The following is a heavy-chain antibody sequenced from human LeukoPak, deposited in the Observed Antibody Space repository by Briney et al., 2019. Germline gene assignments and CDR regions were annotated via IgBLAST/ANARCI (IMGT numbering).Heavy chain of an antibody. CDR3: ARSAYYDFWSGSYYYMDV. V-gene: IGHV3-21*01. D-gene: IGHD3-3*01. CDR1: GFTFSSYS. CDR2: ISSSSYI. J-gene: IGHJ6*03. Sequence: GGSLRLSCAASGFTFSSYSMNWVRQAPGKGLEWVSSISSSSYIYYADSVKGRFTISRDNAKNSLYLQMNSLRAEDTAVYYCARSAYYDFWSGSYYYMDVWGKGTTVTVSS.